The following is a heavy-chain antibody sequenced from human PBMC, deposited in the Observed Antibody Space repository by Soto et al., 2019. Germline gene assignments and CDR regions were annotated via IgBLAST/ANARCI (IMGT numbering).Heavy chain of an antibody. D-gene: IGHD3-22*01. CDR2: IYYSGST. CDR1: GGSISSGGYY. CDR3: ATGGYDSSGYYYSD. J-gene: IGHJ4*02. Sequence: QVQLQESGPGLVKPSQTLSLTCTVSGGSISSGGYYWSWIRQHPGKGLEWIGYIYYSGSTYYNPSLKSRATISVDTSKNQFSLKLSSVTAADTAVYYCATGGYDSSGYYYSDWGQGTLVTVSS. V-gene: IGHV4-31*03.